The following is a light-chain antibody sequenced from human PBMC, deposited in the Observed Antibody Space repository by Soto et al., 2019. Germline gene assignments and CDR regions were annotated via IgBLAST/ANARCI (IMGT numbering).Light chain of an antibody. J-gene: IGLJ1*01. Sequence: QPVLTQPPSVSGAPGQRVTISCTGSSSNIGAGYDVQWYQQLPGTAPKLLIYTNSNRPSGVPERFSGSKSGTSASLAITGLRAEDEADYYCQSYDSSLSVFYVFGTGTKLTVL. CDR3: QSYDSSLSVFYV. CDR2: TNS. V-gene: IGLV1-40*01. CDR1: SSNIGAGYD.